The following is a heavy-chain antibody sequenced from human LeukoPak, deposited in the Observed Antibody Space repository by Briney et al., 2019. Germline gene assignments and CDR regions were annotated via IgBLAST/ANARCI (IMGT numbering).Heavy chain of an antibody. CDR2: INQTGST. V-gene: IGHV4-34*01. CDR1: GGSFSGYY. D-gene: IGHD2-21*02. J-gene: IGHJ4*02. Sequence: PAATLSLTCAVYGGSFSGYYWSWIRQPPGKGLEWIGEINQTGSTNYNPSLKSRVNISVDSSKNQFSLKLTSVTAADTAVYYCARQNFVVVTACRIFDYWGEGTLVTDSA. CDR3: ARQNFVVVTACRIFDY.